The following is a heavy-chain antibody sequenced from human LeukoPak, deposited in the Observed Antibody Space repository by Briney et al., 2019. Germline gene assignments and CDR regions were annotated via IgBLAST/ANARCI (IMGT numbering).Heavy chain of an antibody. CDR3: AKDRYCGGGTCYWSYFDY. J-gene: IGHJ4*02. CDR2: ISGGGGST. CDR1: GFTFSSYG. V-gene: IGHV3-23*01. D-gene: IGHD2-15*01. Sequence: GSLRLSCAASGFTFSSYGMHWVRQAPGKGLEWVSAISGGGGSTYYADSVKGRFTISRDNSKNTLFLQMNSLRAEDTAVYYCAKDRYCGGGTCYWSYFDYWGQGTLVTVSS.